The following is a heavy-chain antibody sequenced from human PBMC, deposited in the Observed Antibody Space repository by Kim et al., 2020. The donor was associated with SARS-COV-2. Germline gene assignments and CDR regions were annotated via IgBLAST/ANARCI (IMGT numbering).Heavy chain of an antibody. CDR3: ARDRGGYYFFDY. CDR1: GGSISSGSSY. Sequence: SETLSLTCTVSGGSISSGSSYWSWIRQPAGKGLEWIGRIYTNGGTNSNPSLKSRVTILVDTSRNQFSLKLSSVTAADTAVYYCARDRGGYYFFDYWGQGTLVTVSS. CDR2: IYTNGGT. D-gene: IGHD3-22*01. V-gene: IGHV4-61*02. J-gene: IGHJ4*02.